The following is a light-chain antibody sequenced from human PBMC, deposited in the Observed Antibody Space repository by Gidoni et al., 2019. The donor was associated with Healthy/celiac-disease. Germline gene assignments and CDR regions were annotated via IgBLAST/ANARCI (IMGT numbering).Light chain of an antibody. Sequence: QSALTQPASVSRPSGQSITIPCTGTSSDAGSYNLVSWYQQQPGKAPKLMIYEGSKRPSGVSNRCSGSKSGNTASLTISGLQAEDEADYYCCSYAGSSTVVFGGGTKLTVL. V-gene: IGLV2-23*01. CDR2: EGS. J-gene: IGLJ2*01. CDR1: SSDAGSYNL. CDR3: CSYAGSSTVV.